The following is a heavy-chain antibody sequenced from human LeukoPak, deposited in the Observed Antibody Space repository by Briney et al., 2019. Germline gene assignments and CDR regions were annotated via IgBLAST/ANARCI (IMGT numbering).Heavy chain of an antibody. Sequence: GGSLRLSCAASGFTFSSYAMHWVRQAPGKGLEWVAVISYDGSNKYYADSVKGRFTISRDNSKNTLYLQMNSLRAEDTAVYYCARDHYSWGQGTLVTVSS. CDR3: ARDHYS. CDR2: ISYDGSNK. CDR1: GFTFSSYA. V-gene: IGHV3-30*04. J-gene: IGHJ4*02.